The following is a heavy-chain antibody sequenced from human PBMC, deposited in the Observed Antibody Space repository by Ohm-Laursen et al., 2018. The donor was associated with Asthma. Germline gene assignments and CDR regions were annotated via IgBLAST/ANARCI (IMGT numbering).Heavy chain of an antibody. CDR1: GLTSNSYW. CDR3: ARDSGYDSSGYQYYYYGMDV. Sequence: SLRLSCSATGLTSNSYWMHWVRQAPGKGLEFVAVIWYGGSNKYYADSVKGRFTISRDTAKNTLYLQMNSLRAEDTAVYYCARDSGYDSSGYQYYYYGMDVWGQGTTVTVSS. D-gene: IGHD3-22*01. V-gene: IGHV3-33*08. CDR2: IWYGGSNK. J-gene: IGHJ6*02.